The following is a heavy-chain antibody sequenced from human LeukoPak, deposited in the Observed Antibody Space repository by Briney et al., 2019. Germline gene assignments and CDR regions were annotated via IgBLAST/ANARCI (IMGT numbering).Heavy chain of an antibody. CDR3: ARGGNDSWSGLMYNWFDP. D-gene: IGHD3-3*01. J-gene: IGHJ5*02. Sequence: SETLSLTCTVSGGSISSYYWNWIRQPPGKGLEWIGYIYYSGSTNYNPSLQSRVTISVDTSKNQFSLKLTSVTAADTAMYYCARGGNDSWSGLMYNWFDPWGQGTLVTVSS. CDR1: GGSISSYY. V-gene: IGHV4-59*01. CDR2: IYYSGST.